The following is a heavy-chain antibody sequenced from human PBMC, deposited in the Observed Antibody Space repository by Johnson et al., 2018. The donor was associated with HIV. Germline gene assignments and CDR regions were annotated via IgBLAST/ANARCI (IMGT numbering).Heavy chain of an antibody. CDR1: GFTFSDYY. V-gene: IGHV3-11*04. Sequence: QVQLVESGGGLVNPGGSLRLSCAASGFTFSDYYMSWIRQTPGKGLEWVSGLNWSGGSTGYADSVKGRFTISRDNSKNTLYLQMNSLRAEDTAVYYCAKDLIRYFDFWGQGTMVTVSS. CDR2: LNWSGGST. D-gene: IGHD3-16*01. J-gene: IGHJ3*01. CDR3: AKDLIRYFDF.